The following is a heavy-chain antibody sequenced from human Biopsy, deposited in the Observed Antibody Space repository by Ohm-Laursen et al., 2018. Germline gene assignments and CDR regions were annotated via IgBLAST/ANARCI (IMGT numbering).Heavy chain of an antibody. D-gene: IGHD6-19*01. CDR3: ATTTMDTSGWFGNYFDS. CDR1: SGSVSSYY. V-gene: IGHV4-59*02. CDR2: IDYRGGT. Sequence: SQTLSLTCTVSSGSVSSYYWSWIRQPPGKGLEWIGYIDYRGGTKYNPSLRSRVTMSIDTSRNQFSLKLSSVTAADTAVYYCATTTMDTSGWFGNYFDSWGQGTLVTVSA. J-gene: IGHJ4*02.